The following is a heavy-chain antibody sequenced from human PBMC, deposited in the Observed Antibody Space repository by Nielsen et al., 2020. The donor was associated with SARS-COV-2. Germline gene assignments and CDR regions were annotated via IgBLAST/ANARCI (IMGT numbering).Heavy chain of an antibody. CDR2: ISSISGHI. CDR3: ARAVTTVTIDFDY. J-gene: IGHJ4*02. D-gene: IGHD4-17*01. V-gene: IGHV3-21*01. CDR1: GLTFTSYT. Sequence: GGSLRLSCAASGLTFTSYTMNWVRPAPGKGLEWVSSISSISGHIYYADSVTGRLTISTDNAKNSLYLQMNSLRAEDTAVYYCARAVTTVTIDFDYWGQGTLVTVSS.